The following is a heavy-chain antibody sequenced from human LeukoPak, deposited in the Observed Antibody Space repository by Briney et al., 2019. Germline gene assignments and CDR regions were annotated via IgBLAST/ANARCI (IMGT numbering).Heavy chain of an antibody. V-gene: IGHV3-23*01. Sequence: GGSLRLSCAASGFTFISFAMSWVRQAPGKGLEWVSTISRTGVATYYANSVKGRFTISRDNSKNTVYLQMNSLRAEDTAVYYCAKRRGLELTYYYHMDVWGKGTTVTVSS. CDR1: GFTFISFA. CDR2: ISRTGVAT. J-gene: IGHJ6*03. CDR3: AKRRGLELTYYYHMDV. D-gene: IGHD1-7*01.